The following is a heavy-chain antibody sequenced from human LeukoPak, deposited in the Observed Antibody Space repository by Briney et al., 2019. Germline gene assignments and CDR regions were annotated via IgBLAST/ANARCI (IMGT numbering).Heavy chain of an antibody. V-gene: IGHV1-2*06. Sequence: ASVKVSCKASGYTFTGYYMHWVRQAPGQGLEWMERINPNSGGTNYAQKFQGRVTMTRDTSISTAYMELSRLRSDDTAVYYCARLKGATKFDYWGQGTLVTVSS. CDR3: ARLKGATKFDY. CDR1: GYTFTGYY. J-gene: IGHJ4*02. D-gene: IGHD1-26*01. CDR2: INPNSGGT.